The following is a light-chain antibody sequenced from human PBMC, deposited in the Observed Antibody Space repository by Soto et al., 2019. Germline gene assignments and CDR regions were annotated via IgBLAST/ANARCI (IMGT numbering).Light chain of an antibody. J-gene: IGLJ2*01. CDR2: GNS. CDR1: SSNIGAGYD. Sequence: QSVLTQPPSVSGAPGQRVTISCTGSSSNIGAGYDVHWYQQLPGTAPKLLIYGNSNRPSGVPDRFSGSKSGTSASLAITGLQAEDEADYYCQSYDSGLGRVFGGGTKLTVL. CDR3: QSYDSGLGRV. V-gene: IGLV1-40*01.